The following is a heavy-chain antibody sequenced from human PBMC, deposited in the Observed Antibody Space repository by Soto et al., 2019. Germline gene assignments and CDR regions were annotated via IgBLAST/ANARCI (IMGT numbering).Heavy chain of an antibody. Sequence: QVQLVQSGAEVKKPGASVKVSCKASGYTFTSYYMHWVRQAPGQGLEWMGIINPSGGSTSYAQKFQGRVTMTRDTSTSTVYMELSSLRSEDTAVYYCARDPLLGELSHAVRAIDYWGQGTLVTVSS. V-gene: IGHV1-46*01. CDR1: GYTFTSYY. CDR2: INPSGGST. D-gene: IGHD3-16*02. CDR3: ARDPLLGELSHAVRAIDY. J-gene: IGHJ4*02.